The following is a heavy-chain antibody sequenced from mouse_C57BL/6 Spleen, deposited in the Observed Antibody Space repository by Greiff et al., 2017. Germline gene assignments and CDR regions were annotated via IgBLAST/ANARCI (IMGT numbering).Heavy chain of an antibody. CDR3: ARNFGYYGTFYYAIAY. D-gene: IGHD1-1*01. CDR1: GFSLNSYA. V-gene: IGHV2-9-1*01. CDR2: IWTGGGT. J-gene: IGHJ4*01. Sequence: VLLVESGPGLVAPSQCLSITCTVSGFSLNSYAISWVRQTPGKGLEWLGVIWTGGGTNYNSALKSRLSISKDNSKSQVFLKMNSLQTDDTARYYSARNFGYYGTFYYAIAYWGQGTSVTVSS.